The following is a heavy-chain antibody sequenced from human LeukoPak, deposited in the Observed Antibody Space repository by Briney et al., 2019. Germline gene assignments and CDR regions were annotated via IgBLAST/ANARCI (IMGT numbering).Heavy chain of an antibody. CDR1: GYPFTSYN. D-gene: IGHD3-3*01. CDR2: MNTNSGNT. Sequence: ASVKVSCKASGYPFTSYNVNWVRQATGQGLEWMGWMNTNSGNTGYSQNFQGRVTMTRDTSISTAYMELSSLMSEDMAVYYCARGLPKAVFGMVIEDWGQGTLVTVSS. CDR3: ARGLPKAVFGMVIED. J-gene: IGHJ1*01. V-gene: IGHV1-8*01.